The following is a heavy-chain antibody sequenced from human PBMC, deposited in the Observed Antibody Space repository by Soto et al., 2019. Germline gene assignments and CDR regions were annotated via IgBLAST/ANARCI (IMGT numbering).Heavy chain of an antibody. CDR2: IYYSGST. D-gene: IGHD6-13*01. J-gene: IGHJ5*02. V-gene: IGHV4-59*01. CDR1: GGSISSYY. CDR3: AREHLPYSSSWYAKGWFDP. Sequence: SETLSLTCTVSGGSISSYYWSWIRQPPGKGLEWIGYIYYSGSTNYNPSLKSRVTISVDTSKNQFSLKLSSVTAADTAVYYCAREHLPYSSSWYAKGWFDPWGQGTLVTVSS.